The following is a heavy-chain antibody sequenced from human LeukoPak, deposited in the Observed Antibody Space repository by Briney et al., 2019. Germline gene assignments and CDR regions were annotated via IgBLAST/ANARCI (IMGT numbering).Heavy chain of an antibody. CDR1: GGSISSSNW. Sequence: SETLSLTCAVSGGSISSSNWWSWVRQPPGKGLEWIGEIYHSGSTNYNPSLKSRVTISVDKSKNQFSLKLSSVTAADTAVYYCARKRAVAGPNWFDPWGQGTLVTVSS. CDR3: ARKRAVAGPNWFDP. CDR2: IYHSGST. D-gene: IGHD6-19*01. V-gene: IGHV4-4*02. J-gene: IGHJ5*02.